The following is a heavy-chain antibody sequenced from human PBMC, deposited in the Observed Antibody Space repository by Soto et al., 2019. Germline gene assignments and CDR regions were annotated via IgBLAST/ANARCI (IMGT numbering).Heavy chain of an antibody. Sequence: DVVLVESGGGLVQPGGSLRLSCAASAFTFSSYSMNWVRQAPGKGLEWVSSISSSSSYIYYADSVKGRFTISRDNAKNSLYLQMNSLRAEDTAVYYCASQPGGYGDYWGQGTLVTVSS. CDR1: AFTFSSYS. CDR3: ASQPGGYGDY. D-gene: IGHD5-18*01. V-gene: IGHV3-21*02. J-gene: IGHJ4*02. CDR2: ISSSSSYI.